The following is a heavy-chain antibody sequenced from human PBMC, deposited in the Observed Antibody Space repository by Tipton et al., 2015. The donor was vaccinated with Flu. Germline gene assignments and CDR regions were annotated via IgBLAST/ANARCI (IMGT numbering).Heavy chain of an antibody. D-gene: IGHD3-22*01. CDR3: AREHFYDVARDGWYIDR. CDR1: GGSISGHS. Sequence: TLSLTCAVSGGSISGHSWSWIRQPPGKGLESIGYVSYRGSTNYNPSLKSRVTISADASKNQVSLTLSSVTAADTAVYYCAREHFYDVARDGWYIDRWGRGTLVTVAS. V-gene: IGHV4-59*11. J-gene: IGHJ2*01. CDR2: VSYRGST.